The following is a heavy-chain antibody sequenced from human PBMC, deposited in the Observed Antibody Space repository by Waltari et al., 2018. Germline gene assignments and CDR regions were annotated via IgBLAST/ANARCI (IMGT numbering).Heavy chain of an antibody. Sequence: QVQLVQSGAEVKKPGSSVQVSCKASGGPFSRYSIRWVRQAPAHGLEWMGRIIPILGIANYAQKFQGRVTITADKSTSTAYMELSSLRSEDTAVYYCARAPPYGLSNYYYYGMDVWGQGTTVTVSS. J-gene: IGHJ6*02. CDR2: IIPILGIA. V-gene: IGHV1-69*04. CDR1: GGPFSRYS. CDR3: ARAPPYGLSNYYYYGMDV. D-gene: IGHD2-8*01.